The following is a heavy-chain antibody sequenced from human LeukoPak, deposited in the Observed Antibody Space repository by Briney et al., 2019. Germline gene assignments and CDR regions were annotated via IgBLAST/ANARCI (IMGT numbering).Heavy chain of an antibody. CDR3: ARVSTYSSGWYGIDY. Sequence: SETLSLTCTVSGGSISSYYWSWIRQPPGKGLEWIGYIYYNGSTNYNPSLKSRVTISVDTSKNQFSLKLSSVTAADTAVYYCARVSTYSSGWYGIDYWGQGTLVTVSS. CDR2: IYYNGST. D-gene: IGHD6-19*01. V-gene: IGHV4-59*08. CDR1: GGSISSYY. J-gene: IGHJ4*02.